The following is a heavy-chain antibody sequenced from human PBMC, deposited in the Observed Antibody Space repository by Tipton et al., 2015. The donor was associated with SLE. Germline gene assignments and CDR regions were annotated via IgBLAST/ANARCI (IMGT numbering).Heavy chain of an antibody. D-gene: IGHD3-3*01. CDR1: GFTFSSYE. CDR2: ISSSGSTI. Sequence: SLRLSCAASGFTFSSYEMNWVRQAPGKGLEWVSYISSSGSTIYYADSVKGRFTISRDNAKNSLYLQMNSLRAEDTAVYYCARLRGGDFWSGYSNNGFDRWGQGTLVTASS. V-gene: IGHV3-48*03. J-gene: IGHJ5*02. CDR3: ARLRGGDFWSGYSNNGFDR.